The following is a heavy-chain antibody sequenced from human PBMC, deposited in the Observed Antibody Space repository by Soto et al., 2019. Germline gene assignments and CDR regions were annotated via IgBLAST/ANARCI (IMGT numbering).Heavy chain of an antibody. CDR1: GGSISSSSYS. D-gene: IGHD6-13*01. V-gene: IGHV4-39*01. CDR3: ARKTLAAAGH. J-gene: IGHJ4*02. CDR2: IYYSGST. Sequence: QLQLQESGPGLVKPSETLSLTCTVSGGSISSSSYSWGWIRQPPGKGLEWIGSIYYSGSTYYNPSLKSRVTISVDTSKNQFSLKLSSVTAADTAVYYCARKTLAAAGHWGQGTLVTVAS.